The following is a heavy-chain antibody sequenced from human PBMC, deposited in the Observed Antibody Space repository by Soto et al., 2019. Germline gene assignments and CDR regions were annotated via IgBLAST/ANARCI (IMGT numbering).Heavy chain of an antibody. CDR1: GGSFSGYY. CDR3: ARQTYYDILTGYPGLGEGMDV. D-gene: IGHD3-9*01. V-gene: IGHV4-34*01. Sequence: SETLSLTCAVYGGSFSGYYWSWIRQPPGKGLEWIGEINHSGSTNYNPSLKSRVTISVDTSKNQFSLKLSSVTAADTAVYYCARQTYYDILTGYPGLGEGMDVWGQGTTVTVSS. CDR2: INHSGST. J-gene: IGHJ6*02.